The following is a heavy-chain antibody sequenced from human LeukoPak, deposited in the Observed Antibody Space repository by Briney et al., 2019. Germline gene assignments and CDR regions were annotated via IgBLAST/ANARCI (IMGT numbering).Heavy chain of an antibody. CDR1: GFTFSSYW. CDR3: ARDEGTTLPNYFDY. J-gene: IGHJ4*02. V-gene: IGHV3-7*01. D-gene: IGHD1-7*01. CDR2: IKQDGSEK. Sequence: GGSLRLSCAASGFTFSSYWMSWVRQAPGKGLEWVANIKQDGSEKYYVDSVKGRFTISRDNAKNSLYLQMNSLRAEDTAVYYCARDEGTTLPNYFDYWGQGTLVTVSS.